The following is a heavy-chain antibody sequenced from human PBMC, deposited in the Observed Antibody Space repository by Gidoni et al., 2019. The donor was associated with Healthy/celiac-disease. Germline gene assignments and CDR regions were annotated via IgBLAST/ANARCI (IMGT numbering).Heavy chain of an antibody. D-gene: IGHD3-16*02. J-gene: IGHJ4*02. CDR1: GFPFSDYY. Sequence: QVQLVESGGGLVKPGGSLRLSCAASGFPFSDYYMSWIRQAPGKGLEWVSYISSSSSYTNYADSVKGRFTISRDNAKNSLYLQMNSLRAEDTAVYYCARGITFGGVIADYFDYWGQGTLVTVSS. V-gene: IGHV3-11*05. CDR2: ISSSSSYT. CDR3: ARGITFGGVIADYFDY.